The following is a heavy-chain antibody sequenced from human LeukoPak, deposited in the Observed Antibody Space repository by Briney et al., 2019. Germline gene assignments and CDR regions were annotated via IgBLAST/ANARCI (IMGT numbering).Heavy chain of an antibody. J-gene: IGHJ6*04. D-gene: IGHD3-9*01. CDR2: ISAYNGNT. Sequence: ASVKVSCKASGYTFTSYGISWVRQAPGQGLEWMGWISAYNGNTNYAQKLQGRVTMTTDTSTSTAYMELRSLRSDDTAVYYCARGDPLRYFDWYYYYYGMDVWGKGTTVTVSS. V-gene: IGHV1-18*01. CDR3: ARGDPLRYFDWYYYYYGMDV. CDR1: GYTFTSYG.